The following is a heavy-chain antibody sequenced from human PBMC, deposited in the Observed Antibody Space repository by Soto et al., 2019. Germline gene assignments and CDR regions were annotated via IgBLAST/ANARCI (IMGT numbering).Heavy chain of an antibody. CDR3: ARGYCSGGSCYSPHFDY. CDR2: INHSGST. J-gene: IGHJ4*02. D-gene: IGHD2-15*01. Sequence: LETLSLTCAVYGGSFSGYYWSWIRQPPGKGLEWIGEINHSGSTNYNPSLKSRVTISVDTSKNQFSLKLSSVTAADTAVYYCARGYCSGGSCYSPHFDYWGQGTLVTVSS. CDR1: GGSFSGYY. V-gene: IGHV4-34*01.